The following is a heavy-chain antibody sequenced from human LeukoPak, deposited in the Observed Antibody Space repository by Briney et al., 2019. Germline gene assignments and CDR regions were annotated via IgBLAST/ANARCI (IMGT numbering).Heavy chain of an antibody. Sequence: SETMSLTCAVSGGSISSSNWWSWVRQPPGKGLEWIGEIYHSGSTNYNPSLKSRVTISVDKSKNQFSLKLSSVTAADTAGYYCARVNYSPPTYGMDVWGQGTTVTVSS. CDR3: ARVNYSPPTYGMDV. V-gene: IGHV4-4*02. D-gene: IGHD2-15*01. CDR1: GGSISSSNW. CDR2: IYHSGST. J-gene: IGHJ6*02.